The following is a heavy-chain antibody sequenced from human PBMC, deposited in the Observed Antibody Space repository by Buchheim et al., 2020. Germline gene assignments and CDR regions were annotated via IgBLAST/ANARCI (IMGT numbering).Heavy chain of an antibody. J-gene: IGHJ4*02. CDR2: SYYTGNT. CDR1: GGSISSYY. CDR3: ARVIGSRGWTDF. Sequence: QVQLQESGPGLVKPSETLSLTCSVSGGSISSYYWNWIRQPPGRGLEWIGYSYYTGNTTYNPSLKSRVTISVDTSKNPFSLKLTSVTAADTAVYYCARVIGSRGWTDFWGQGTL. D-gene: IGHD6-19*01. V-gene: IGHV4-59*01.